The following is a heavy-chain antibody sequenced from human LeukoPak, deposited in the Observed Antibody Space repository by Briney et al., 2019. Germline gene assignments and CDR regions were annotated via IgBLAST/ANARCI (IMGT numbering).Heavy chain of an antibody. CDR1: GFTFSSYG. V-gene: IGHV3-30*18. D-gene: IGHD3-10*01. J-gene: IGHJ4*02. CDR2: ISYDGSNK. CDR3: AKDLAERGGYQGLGFDY. Sequence: GGSLRLSCAASGFTFSSYGMHWVRQAPGKGLEWVAVISYDGSNKYYADSVKGRFTISRDNSKNTLYLQMNSLRAEDTAVYYCAKDLAERGGYQGLGFDYWGQGTLVTVSS.